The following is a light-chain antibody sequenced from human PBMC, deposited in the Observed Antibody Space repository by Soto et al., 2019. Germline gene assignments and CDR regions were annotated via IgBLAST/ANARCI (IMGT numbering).Light chain of an antibody. CDR2: DAS. J-gene: IGKJ4*01. CDR1: QSVSSY. Sequence: EIVLTQSPATLSLSPGERATLSCRASQSVSSYLAWYQQKPGQAPRLLRYDASNRATGIPARFSGSGSGTDFTLTISSLEPEDFAVYYCQQRSNWTFGGGTKVEIK. V-gene: IGKV3-11*01. CDR3: QQRSNWT.